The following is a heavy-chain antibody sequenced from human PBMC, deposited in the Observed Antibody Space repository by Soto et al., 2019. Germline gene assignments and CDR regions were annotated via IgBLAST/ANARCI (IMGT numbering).Heavy chain of an antibody. J-gene: IGHJ6*02. D-gene: IGHD2-2*01. V-gene: IGHV3-23*01. CDR1: GFTFSSYA. CDR3: AKEGGYCSSTSCPTDYYYGMDV. CDR2: ISGSGDST. Sequence: PGGSLRLSCAASGFTFSSYAMSWVRQAPGKGLEWVSTISGSGDSTYYADSVKGRFTISRDNSKNTLHLQMNSLRAEDTAVYYCAKEGGYCSSTSCPTDYYYGMDVWGQGTTVTVSS.